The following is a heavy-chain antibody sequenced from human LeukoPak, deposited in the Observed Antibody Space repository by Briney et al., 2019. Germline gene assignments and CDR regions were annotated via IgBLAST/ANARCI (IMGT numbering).Heavy chain of an antibody. V-gene: IGHV1-24*01. CDR3: ARALYYGSGPKGPGGKDYYFDY. Sequence: ASVKVSCKVSGYTLTELSMHWVRQAPGKGLEWMGGFDPEDGETIYAQKFQGRVTITRNTSISTAYMELSSLRSEDTAVYYCARALYYGSGPKGPGGKDYYFDYWGQGTLVTVSS. CDR2: FDPEDGET. CDR1: GYTLTELS. J-gene: IGHJ4*02. D-gene: IGHD3-10*01.